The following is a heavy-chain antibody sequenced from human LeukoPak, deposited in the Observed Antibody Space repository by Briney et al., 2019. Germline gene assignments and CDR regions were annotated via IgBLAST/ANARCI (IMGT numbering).Heavy chain of an antibody. CDR3: ARQSGSYWY. V-gene: IGHV4-39*01. Sequence: PETLSLTCTVSGGSISSSSYYWGWIRQPPGKGLEWIGNIYYSGSTFYNPSLKSRLTISVDTSKNQFSLKLSSVTAADTAVYYCARQSGSYWYWGQGTLVTVSS. J-gene: IGHJ4*02. D-gene: IGHD1-26*01. CDR2: IYYSGST. CDR1: GGSISSSSYY.